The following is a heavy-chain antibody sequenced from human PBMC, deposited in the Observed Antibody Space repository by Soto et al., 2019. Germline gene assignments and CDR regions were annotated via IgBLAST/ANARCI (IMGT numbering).Heavy chain of an antibody. CDR2: IYPGDSDT. Sequence: GESLKISCKGSGYSFTSYWIGWVRQMPGKGLEWMGIIYPGDSDTRYSPSFQGQVTISADKSISTAYLQWSSLKASDTAMYYCARQGLLLQENYGMDVWGQGTTVTVSS. D-gene: IGHD2-15*01. V-gene: IGHV5-51*01. CDR1: GYSFTSYW. J-gene: IGHJ6*02. CDR3: ARQGLLLQENYGMDV.